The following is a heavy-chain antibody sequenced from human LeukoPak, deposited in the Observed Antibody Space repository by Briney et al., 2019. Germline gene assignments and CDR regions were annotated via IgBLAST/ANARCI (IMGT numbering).Heavy chain of an antibody. CDR1: GFTFSSYE. D-gene: IGHD3-22*01. J-gene: IGHJ4*02. V-gene: IGHV3-48*03. CDR2: ISSSGSTI. CDR3: ASNWDSSGF. Sequence: GGSLRLSCAASGFTFSSYEMNWVRQAPGKGLEWVSYISSSGSTIYYADSVKGRFTISRDNAKNSLYLQMNSLRAEDTAVYYCASNWDSSGFWGQGTLVTVSS.